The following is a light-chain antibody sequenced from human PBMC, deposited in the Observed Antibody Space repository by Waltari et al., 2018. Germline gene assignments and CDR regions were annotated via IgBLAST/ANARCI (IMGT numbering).Light chain of an antibody. CDR2: DVF. CDR3: QQRRDWPIT. CDR1: HSVDTS. Sequence: EIVLTQSPATLSLSPGDRATLSYRASHSVDTSLAWYQQKLGQAPRLLIYDVFYRATGIPARFSDRGSGTDFTLTISSLEPEDFALYFCQQRRDWPITFGQGTRLEIK. V-gene: IGKV3-11*01. J-gene: IGKJ5*01.